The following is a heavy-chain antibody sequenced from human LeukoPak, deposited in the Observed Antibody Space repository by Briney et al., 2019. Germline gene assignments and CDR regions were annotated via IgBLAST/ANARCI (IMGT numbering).Heavy chain of an antibody. J-gene: IGHJ3*02. CDR3: ERDLYSSSWYGAFDI. D-gene: IGHD6-13*01. CDR1: GFTFSSYG. CDR2: IWYDGSNK. Sequence: GGSLRLSCAASGFTFSSYGMHWVRQAPGKGPEWVAVIWYDGSNKYYADSVKGRFTISRDNSKNTLYLQMNSLRAEDTAVYYCERDLYSSSWYGAFDIWGQGTMVTVSS. V-gene: IGHV3-33*01.